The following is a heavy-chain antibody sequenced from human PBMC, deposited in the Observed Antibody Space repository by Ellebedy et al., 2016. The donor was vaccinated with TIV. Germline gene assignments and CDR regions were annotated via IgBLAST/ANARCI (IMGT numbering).Heavy chain of an antibody. Sequence: PGGSLRLSCVASGLTFSNRVMSWVRQAPGKGLEWVSGISRSGGSIVYADSVKGRFTISRDNAKNSLYLQMNSLRAEDTALYYCAKDIWVDYGGVFDIWGQGTLVTVAS. D-gene: IGHD4-23*01. CDR2: ISRSGGSI. J-gene: IGHJ3*02. CDR3: AKDIWVDYGGVFDI. V-gene: IGHV3-9*01. CDR1: GLTFSNRV.